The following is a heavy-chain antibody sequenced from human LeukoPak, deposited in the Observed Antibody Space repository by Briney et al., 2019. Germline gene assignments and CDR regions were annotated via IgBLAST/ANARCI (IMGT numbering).Heavy chain of an antibody. CDR3: AREGTGVTMIVVVIGPLGY. J-gene: IGHJ4*02. Sequence: ASVKVSCKASGYTFTNDDINWVRQATGQGLEWMGWMNPNSGTTGYAQKFQGRVTITRNTSISTAYMELSSLRSEDTAVYYCAREGTGVTMIVVVIGPLGYWGQGTLVTVSS. CDR1: GYTFTNDD. CDR2: MNPNSGTT. V-gene: IGHV1-8*03. D-gene: IGHD3-22*01.